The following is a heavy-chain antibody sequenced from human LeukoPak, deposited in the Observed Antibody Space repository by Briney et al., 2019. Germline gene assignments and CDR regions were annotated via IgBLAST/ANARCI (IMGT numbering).Heavy chain of an antibody. CDR2: IYPGDSDT. Sequence: GGSLKISCKGSGYSFTSYWIGWVRQMPGKGLEWMGIIYPGDSDTRYSPSFQGQVTISADKSISTAYMQWSSLKASGTAMYYCARSRGAYRALNFDYWGQGTLVTVSS. J-gene: IGHJ4*02. CDR3: ARSRGAYRALNFDY. V-gene: IGHV5-51*01. D-gene: IGHD1-26*01. CDR1: GYSFTSYW.